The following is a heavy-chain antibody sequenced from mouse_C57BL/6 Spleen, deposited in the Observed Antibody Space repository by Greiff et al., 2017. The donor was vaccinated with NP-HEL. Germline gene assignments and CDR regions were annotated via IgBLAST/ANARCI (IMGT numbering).Heavy chain of an antibody. CDR3: ARHYYGSSYGYLDY. D-gene: IGHD1-1*01. CDR2: IDPSDSYT. Sequence: QVQLQQPGAELVKPGASVKLSCKASGYTFTSYWMQWVKQRPGQGLEWIGEIDPSDSYTNYNQKFKGKATLTVDTSSSTAYMQLSSLTSEDSAVYYCARHYYGSSYGYLDYWGQGTTLTVSS. CDR1: GYTFTSYW. J-gene: IGHJ2*01. V-gene: IGHV1-50*01.